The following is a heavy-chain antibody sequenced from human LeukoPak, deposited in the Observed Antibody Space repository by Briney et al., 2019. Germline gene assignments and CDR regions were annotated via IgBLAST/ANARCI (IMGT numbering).Heavy chain of an antibody. CDR2: VYHSGTT. J-gene: IGHJ4*02. CDR1: RFSISTGYY. Sequence: PSETLSLTCAVSRFSISTGYYWGWLRQPPGEGLELSGIVYHSGTTYYNPSLKSRVTMSVDTSKNQFSLNLSSVTAADAAVYYCARWGPIVGATTVDYWGQGTLVTVSS. V-gene: IGHV4-38-2*01. CDR3: ARWGPIVGATTVDY. D-gene: IGHD1-26*01.